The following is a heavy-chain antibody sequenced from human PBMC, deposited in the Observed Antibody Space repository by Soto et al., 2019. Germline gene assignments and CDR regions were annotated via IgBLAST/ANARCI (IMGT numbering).Heavy chain of an antibody. CDR3: ASVLDYYDSSGPTLGY. D-gene: IGHD3-22*01. CDR1: GGSISSSNW. CDR2: IYHSGST. Sequence: QVQLQESGPGLVKPSGTLSITCAVSGGSISSSNWWSWVRKPPGKGLEWIGEIYHSGSTNYNPSLKSRVPISVDKSKDQFSLKLSSVTAADTAVYYCASVLDYYDSSGPTLGYWGQGTLVTVSS. V-gene: IGHV4-4*02. J-gene: IGHJ4*02.